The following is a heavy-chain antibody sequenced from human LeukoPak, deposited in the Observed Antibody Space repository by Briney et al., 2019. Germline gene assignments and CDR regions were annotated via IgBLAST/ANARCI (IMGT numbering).Heavy chain of an antibody. Sequence: GGSLRLSCAASGFTFSSYAMSWVRQAPGKGLEWVSAISGSGGSTYYADSVKGRFTISRDNSKNTLYLQMNSLRAEDTAVYYCAPSSGAPAAGAPFDYWGQGTLVTASS. CDR2: ISGSGGST. CDR3: APSSGAPAAGAPFDY. V-gene: IGHV3-23*01. D-gene: IGHD6-6*01. CDR1: GFTFSSYA. J-gene: IGHJ4*02.